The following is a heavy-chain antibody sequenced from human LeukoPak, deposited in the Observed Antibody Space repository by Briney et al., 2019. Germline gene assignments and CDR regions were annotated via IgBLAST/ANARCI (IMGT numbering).Heavy chain of an antibody. CDR2: IYYSGST. D-gene: IGHD5-24*01. CDR1: GGSISSSSYY. V-gene: IGHV4-61*01. J-gene: IGHJ4*02. Sequence: PSETLSLTCTVSGGSISSSSYYWSWIRQPPGKGLEWIGYIYYSGSTNYNPSLKSRVTISVDTSKNQFSLKLSSVTAADTAVYYCARMKDGYNSRGFDYWGQGTLVTVSS. CDR3: ARMKDGYNSRGFDY.